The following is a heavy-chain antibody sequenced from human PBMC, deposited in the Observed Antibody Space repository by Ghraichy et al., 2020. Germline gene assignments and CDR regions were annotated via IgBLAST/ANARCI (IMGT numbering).Heavy chain of an antibody. J-gene: IGHJ4*02. CDR2: ISGSGNTT. D-gene: IGHD4-23*01. Sequence: GGSLRLSCAASGFTFSSYAMTWVRQAPGTGLEWVSVISGSGNTTYYADSVKGRFTVSRDNSKNSLYLQMNSLRAEDTAVYYCTKGIYGGNAFRTGFDDSGQGTLLIVSS. V-gene: IGHV3-23*01. CDR1: GFTFSSYA. CDR3: TKGIYGGNAFRTGFDD.